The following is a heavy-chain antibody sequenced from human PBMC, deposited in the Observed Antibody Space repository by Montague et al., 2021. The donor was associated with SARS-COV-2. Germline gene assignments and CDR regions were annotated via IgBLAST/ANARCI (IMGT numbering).Heavy chain of an antibody. D-gene: IGHD3-3*01. CDR2: INHSGST. J-gene: IGHJ4*02. CDR3: ARGYLLRFLEWSSRQSTFDY. Sequence: SETLSLTCAVYGGSFSGYYWSWIRQPPGKGLEWIGEINHSGSTNYNPPLKSRVTISVDTSKNQFSLKLSSVTAADTAVYYCARGYLLRFLEWSSRQSTFDYWGQGTLVTVSS. CDR1: GGSFSGYY. V-gene: IGHV4-34*01.